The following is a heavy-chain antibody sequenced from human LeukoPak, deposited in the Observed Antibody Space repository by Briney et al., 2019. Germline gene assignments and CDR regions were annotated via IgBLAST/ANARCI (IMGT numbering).Heavy chain of an antibody. J-gene: IGHJ4*02. CDR3: ARVSAGYTSGWHFDY. Sequence: ASVKVSCKASGYTYTAYYLHWVRQAPGQGLEWMGRINPNSGGTHYAQKVQGRFTMTRDTSISTVYMELSSLRSDDTAVYYCARVSAGYTSGWHFDYWGQGTLVTVSS. D-gene: IGHD6-19*01. CDR1: GYTYTAYY. V-gene: IGHV1-2*06. CDR2: INPNSGGT.